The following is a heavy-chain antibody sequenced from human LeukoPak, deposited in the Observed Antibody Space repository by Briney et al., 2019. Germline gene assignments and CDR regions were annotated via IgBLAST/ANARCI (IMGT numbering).Heavy chain of an antibody. CDR1: GFTFSSYA. D-gene: IGHD1-26*01. V-gene: IGHV3-23*01. Sequence: GGSLRLSCAASGFTFSSYAMSWVRQAPGKGLEWVSAISGNAGSTYYADSVKGRFTISRDNSKNTLFLHMNSLRAEDTAVYYCAKDVSSGTYFDYWGQGTLVTVSS. J-gene: IGHJ4*02. CDR3: AKDVSSGTYFDY. CDR2: ISGNAGST.